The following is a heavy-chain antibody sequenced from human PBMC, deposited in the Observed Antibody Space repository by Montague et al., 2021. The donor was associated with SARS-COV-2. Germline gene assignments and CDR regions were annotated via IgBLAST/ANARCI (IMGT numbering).Heavy chain of an antibody. V-gene: IGHV4-39*01. D-gene: IGHD6-13*01. CDR2: INYSETT. J-gene: IGHJ4*02. CDR3: ARHWGIAAAGN. Sequence: TFNSYVMTWVRQAPGKGLEWIGAINYSETTCYNPSLKSRVTISLDTAKNQFSLKMTSVTAADTAVYYCARHWGIAAAGNWGQGTLVTVSS. CDR1: TFNSYV.